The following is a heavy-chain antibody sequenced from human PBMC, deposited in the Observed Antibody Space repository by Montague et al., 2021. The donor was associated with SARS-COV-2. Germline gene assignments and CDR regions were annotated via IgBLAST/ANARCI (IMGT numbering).Heavy chain of an antibody. V-gene: IGHV4-59*11. D-gene: IGHD3-16*01. CDR2: MKSSGST. Sequence: SETLSLTCTVSGASINGHHWRWIRQPPGKGLEWIGYMKSSGSTNYKPSLKSRFTISVDTSKKQVSLKMISVTAADTAVYYCARDLGDRDGGFDYWGQGTLVTVSS. CDR3: ARDLGDRDGGFDY. J-gene: IGHJ4*02. CDR1: GASINGHH.